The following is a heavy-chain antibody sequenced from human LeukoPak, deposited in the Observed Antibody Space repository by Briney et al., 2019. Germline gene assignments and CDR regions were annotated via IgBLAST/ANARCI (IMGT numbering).Heavy chain of an antibody. V-gene: IGHV3-48*01. Sequence: GGSLRLSCAASGFTFSSYSMNWVRQAPGKGLEWVSYISSSSSTIYYADSVKGRFTISRDNAKNSLYLQMNSLRAEDTAVYYCAKDVGLYYFDYWGQGTLVTVSS. CDR2: ISSSSSTI. CDR3: AKDVGLYYFDY. D-gene: IGHD2-15*01. CDR1: GFTFSSYS. J-gene: IGHJ4*02.